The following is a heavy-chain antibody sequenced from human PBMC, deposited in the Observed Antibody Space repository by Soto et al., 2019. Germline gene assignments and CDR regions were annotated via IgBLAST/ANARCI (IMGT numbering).Heavy chain of an antibody. J-gene: IGHJ5*02. D-gene: IGHD6-6*01. V-gene: IGHV3-30-3*01. CDR2: ISYDGSNK. CDR1: GFTFSSYA. Sequence: GGSLRLSCAASGFTFSSYAMHWVRQAPGKGLEWVAVISYDGSNKYYADSVKGRFTISRDNSKNTLYLQMNSLRAEDTAVYYCARDPLIGSSDSNNWFDPWGQGTLVTVSS. CDR3: ARDPLIGSSDSNNWFDP.